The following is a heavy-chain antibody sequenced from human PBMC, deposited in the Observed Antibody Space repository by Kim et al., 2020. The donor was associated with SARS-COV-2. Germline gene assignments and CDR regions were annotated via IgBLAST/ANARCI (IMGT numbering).Heavy chain of an antibody. J-gene: IGHJ6*02. CDR1: GFTFSSYS. CDR2: ISSSSSYI. V-gene: IGHV3-21*01. Sequence: GGSLRLSCAASGFTFSSYSMNWVRQAPGKGLEWVSSISSSSSYIYYADSVKGRFTISRDNAKNSLYLQMNSLRAEDTTMYYCARNMVRGDYYYGMDVWGQGTTVTVSS. CDR3: ARNMVRGDYYYGMDV. D-gene: IGHD3-10*01.